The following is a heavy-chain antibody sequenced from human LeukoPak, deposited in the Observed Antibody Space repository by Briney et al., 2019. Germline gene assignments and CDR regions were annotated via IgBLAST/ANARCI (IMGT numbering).Heavy chain of an antibody. Sequence: SETLSLTCAVYGGSFSGYYWSWLRQPPGKGLEWLGEINHSGSTNYNPSLKSRVTISVDTSKNQFSLKLSSVTAADTAVYYCASSDISSWYVRVVYYVYWGQGTLVTVSS. V-gene: IGHV4-34*01. J-gene: IGHJ4*02. CDR1: GGSFSGYY. D-gene: IGHD6-13*01. CDR2: INHSGST. CDR3: ASSDISSWYVRVVYYVY.